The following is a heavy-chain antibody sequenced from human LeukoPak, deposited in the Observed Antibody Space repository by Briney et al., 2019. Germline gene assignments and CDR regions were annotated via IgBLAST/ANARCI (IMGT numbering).Heavy chain of an antibody. V-gene: IGHV3-21*01. CDR2: ISSSSSYI. CDR1: GFTFSSYS. D-gene: IGHD3-10*01. J-gene: IGHJ4*02. Sequence: PGGSLRLSCAASGFTFSSYSMNWVRQAPGRGLEWVSSISSSSSYIYYADSVKGRFTISRDNAKNSLYLQMNSLRAEDTAVYYCAGDTINYYGSGSYFSFDYWGQGTLVTVSS. CDR3: AGDTINYYGSGSYFSFDY.